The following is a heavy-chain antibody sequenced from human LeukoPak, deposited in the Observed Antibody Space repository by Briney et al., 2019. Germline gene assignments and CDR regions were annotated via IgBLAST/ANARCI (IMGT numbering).Heavy chain of an antibody. CDR1: GFTFSSYW. V-gene: IGHV3-7*01. D-gene: IGHD2-2*01. J-gene: IGHJ3*02. CDR2: IMQVGRVQ. Sequence: GGSLRLSCAAFGFTFSSYWMSWGRKAPGKGLEWVANIMQVGRVQYYVDSVKRRFTISRDNAKNSLYLQMNSLRAEDTAVYYCARSFHGGDIVVVPAAMYAFDIWGQGTMVTVSS. CDR3: ARSFHGGDIVVVPAAMYAFDI.